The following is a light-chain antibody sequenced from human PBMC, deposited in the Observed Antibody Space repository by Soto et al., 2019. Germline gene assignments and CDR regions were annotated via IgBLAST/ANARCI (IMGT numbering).Light chain of an antibody. CDR1: SANIGAAYN. V-gene: IGLV1-40*01. CDR3: AAWDDRLDGYV. Sequence: QSVLTQPPSVSGAPGQRVTISCTGSSANIGAAYNVDWYQQLPGTAPKLLIYGNNNRPSGVPARFSGSKSGTSASLAIAGLQAEDEGDYYCAAWDDRLDGYVLGTGTKVTVL. J-gene: IGLJ1*01. CDR2: GNN.